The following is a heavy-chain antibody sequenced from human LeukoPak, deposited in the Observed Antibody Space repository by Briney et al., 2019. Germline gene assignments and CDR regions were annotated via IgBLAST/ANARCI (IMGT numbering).Heavy chain of an antibody. V-gene: IGHV3-33*08. Sequence: GGSLRLSCAASGFTFSSYGMHWVRQAPGKGLKWVAVIWYGGSNKYYADSVKGRFTISRDNSKNTLYLQMNSLRAEDTAVYYCAREFCSGGSCYSGEAFDIWGQGTMVTVSS. J-gene: IGHJ3*02. CDR2: IWYGGSNK. D-gene: IGHD2-15*01. CDR3: AREFCSGGSCYSGEAFDI. CDR1: GFTFSSYG.